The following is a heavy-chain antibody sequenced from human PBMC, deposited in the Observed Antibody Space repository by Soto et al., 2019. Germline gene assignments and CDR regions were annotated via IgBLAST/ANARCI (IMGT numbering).Heavy chain of an antibody. V-gene: IGHV1-46*01. J-gene: IGHJ4*02. Sequence: QVQLVQSGAEVKKPGASVKLSCRTSGYTFTHYYIHWVRQAPGQGLEWLAIINPASGSTNYAQDFQGRVTLTMDTSTTTVYMEPSGLRAEDTAIFSCARDLAAGDHWGQGTLVTVSS. CDR2: INPASGST. CDR1: GYTFTHYY. CDR3: ARDLAAGDH. D-gene: IGHD6-13*01.